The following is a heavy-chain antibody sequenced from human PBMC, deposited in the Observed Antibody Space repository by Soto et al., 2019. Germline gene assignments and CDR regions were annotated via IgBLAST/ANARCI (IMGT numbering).Heavy chain of an antibody. J-gene: IGHJ6*02. CDR2: IIPIFGTA. V-gene: IGHV1-69*13. CDR1: GGSFSGYA. CDR3: ARGGPVEIVPDV. D-gene: IGHD3-22*01. Sequence: SVRVSCKAAGGSFSGYASGWVRQAPGQGLEWMGGIIPIFGTANYAQKFQGRVTITADESTSTAYMELSSLRSEDTAVYYCARGGPVEIVPDVWGQGTTVTVSS.